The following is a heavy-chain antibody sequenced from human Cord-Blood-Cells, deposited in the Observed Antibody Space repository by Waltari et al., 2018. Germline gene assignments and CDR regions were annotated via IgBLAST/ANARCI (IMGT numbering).Heavy chain of an antibody. J-gene: IGHJ4*02. CDR3: ARVGVDGSYYVDY. Sequence: QVQLQESGPGLVKPSETLSLTCTVSGGSISSYYWSWTRQPPGKGLEWIGEIYHSGSTNYNPSLKSRVTISVDKSKNQFSLKLSSVTAADTAVYYCARVGVDGSYYVDYWGQGTLVTVSS. CDR2: IYHSGST. CDR1: GGSISSYY. V-gene: IGHV4-59*12. D-gene: IGHD1-26*01.